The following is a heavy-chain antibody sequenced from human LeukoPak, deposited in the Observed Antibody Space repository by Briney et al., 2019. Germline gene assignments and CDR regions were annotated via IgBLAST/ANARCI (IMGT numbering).Heavy chain of an antibody. J-gene: IGHJ4*02. CDR3: AKDFNSVRGEDYYFDY. CDR1: GFIFDDYA. V-gene: IGHV3-9*01. Sequence: PGGSLRLSCAASGFIFDDYAMHWVRQAPGKGLEWVSGISWNSGSIGYADSVKGRFTISRDNARNSLYLQMNSLRAEDTALYYCAKDFNSVRGEDYYFDYWGQGTLVTVSS. D-gene: IGHD3-10*01. CDR2: ISWNSGSI.